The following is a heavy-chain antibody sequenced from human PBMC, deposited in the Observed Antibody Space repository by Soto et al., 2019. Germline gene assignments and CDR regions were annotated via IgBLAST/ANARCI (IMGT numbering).Heavy chain of an antibody. Sequence: SQTLSLTCDISGDSVSSKSAAWNWIRQSPSRGLEWLGRTYFRSKWFNDYAPFVKSRITINPDTSKNQFSLQLSSVTPEDSAMYYCARRLFSSVSAFDSWGQGSLVTVSS. CDR3: ARRLFSSVSAFDS. V-gene: IGHV6-1*01. CDR2: TYFRSKWFN. D-gene: IGHD1-26*01. CDR1: GDSVSSKSAA. J-gene: IGHJ4*02.